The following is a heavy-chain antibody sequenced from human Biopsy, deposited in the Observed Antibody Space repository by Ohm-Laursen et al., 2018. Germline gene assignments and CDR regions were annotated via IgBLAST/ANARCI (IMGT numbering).Heavy chain of an antibody. J-gene: IGHJ1*01. CDR3: ARGSNEYGGLYFPH. Sequence: TLSLTCTVSGAFMNNYYWTWIRQPPGKGLEWIGHISHTGYTSYKSSLKSRVTISLDTSRKHFSLRLTSLAAADTAVYYCARGSNEYGGLYFPHWGQGTLVTVSS. V-gene: IGHV4-59*08. CDR2: ISHTGYT. D-gene: IGHD4-23*01. CDR1: GAFMNNYY.